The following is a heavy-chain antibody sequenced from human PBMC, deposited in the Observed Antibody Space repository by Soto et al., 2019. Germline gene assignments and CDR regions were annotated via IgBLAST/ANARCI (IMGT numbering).Heavy chain of an antibody. CDR1: GYTFTSYG. Sequence: ASVKVSCKASGYTFTSYGISWVRQAPGQGLEWMGWISPYNGKTNYAQKIQGRVTITKDTSTSTAYMEMRSLRTDNTAENYCARRGTNYYDSSGGLDYWGQGTLVTVSS. CDR3: ARRGTNYYDSSGGLDY. CDR2: ISPYNGKT. J-gene: IGHJ4*02. D-gene: IGHD3-22*01. V-gene: IGHV1-18*01.